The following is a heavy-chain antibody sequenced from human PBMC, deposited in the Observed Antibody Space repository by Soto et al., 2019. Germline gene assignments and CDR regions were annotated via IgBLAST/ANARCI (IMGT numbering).Heavy chain of an antibody. V-gene: IGHV4-39*01. CDR3: ASSQKGYNWNYFDH. D-gene: IGHD1-20*01. J-gene: IGHJ4*02. Sequence: SETLSLTCAVSGGSISGRYYYWGWLRQSPGRGPEWIGSVFYTGFTSYNPSLESRVAVSVDTSKNQFSLKVSAVTAADTAVYYCASSQKGYNWNYFDHWGQGALVTVSS. CDR2: VFYTGFT. CDR1: GGSISGRYYY.